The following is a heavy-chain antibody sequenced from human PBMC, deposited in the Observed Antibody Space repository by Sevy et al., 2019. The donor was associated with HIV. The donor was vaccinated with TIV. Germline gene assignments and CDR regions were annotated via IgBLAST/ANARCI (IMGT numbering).Heavy chain of an antibody. J-gene: IGHJ6*02. Sequence: GGSLRLSCAGSGFTFSNHWMSWVRQAPGKGLEWVANIKRDGSEKYYVASVKGRFTISTDNAKTSLCLQMNSLRIEETAEYYFARDCSSSSCHWGMDVWGQGTMVTVSS. CDR3: ARDCSSSSCHWGMDV. CDR2: IKRDGSEK. V-gene: IGHV3-7*03. D-gene: IGHD2-2*01. CDR1: GFTFSNHW.